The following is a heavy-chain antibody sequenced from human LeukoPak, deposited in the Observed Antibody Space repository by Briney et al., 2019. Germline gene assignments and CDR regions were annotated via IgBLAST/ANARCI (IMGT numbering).Heavy chain of an antibody. Sequence: GGSLRLSCAASGFSFSDAWMSWVRQAPGKGLEWVGRIKSKTVGGTTDYAAPVKGRFTISRDDSKNTLYLQMNRLKTEDTAVYYCATDLCTGSCPFHYWGQGTLVTVSS. V-gene: IGHV3-15*01. J-gene: IGHJ4*02. CDR2: IKSKTVGGTT. CDR3: ATDLCTGSCPFHY. CDR1: GFSFSDAW. D-gene: IGHD2-8*02.